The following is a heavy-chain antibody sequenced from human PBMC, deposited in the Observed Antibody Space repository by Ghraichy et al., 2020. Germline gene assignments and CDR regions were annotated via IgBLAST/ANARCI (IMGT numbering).Heavy chain of an antibody. CDR3: ARGWGYCSSTSCSRYFYYYYGMDV. CDR1: GGSFSGYY. D-gene: IGHD2-2*01. V-gene: IGHV4-34*01. J-gene: IGHJ6*02. Sequence: SETLSLTCAVYGGSFSGYYWSWIRQPPGKGLEWIGEINHSGSTNYNPSLKSRVTISVDTSKNQFSLKLSSVTAADTAVYYCARGWGYCSSTSCSRYFYYYYGMDVWGQGTTVTVSS. CDR2: INHSGST.